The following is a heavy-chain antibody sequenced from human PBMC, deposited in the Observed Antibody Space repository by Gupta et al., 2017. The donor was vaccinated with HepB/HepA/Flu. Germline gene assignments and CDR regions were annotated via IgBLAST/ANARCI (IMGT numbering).Heavy chain of an antibody. CDR1: GYTFNTYW. CDR3: ARPRSSYYIGNGFDI. D-gene: IGHD3-3*01. J-gene: IGHJ3*02. Sequence: EVQLVQSGAEVKKPGESLKISCKGSGYTFNTYWIGWVRQMPGKGLEWMGTIYPLDSDIRYSPSFQGQVTISADKSMSTAYLQWSSLKASDTAMYYCARPRSSYYIGNGFDIWGQGTTVTVSS. V-gene: IGHV5-51*01. CDR2: IYPLDSDI.